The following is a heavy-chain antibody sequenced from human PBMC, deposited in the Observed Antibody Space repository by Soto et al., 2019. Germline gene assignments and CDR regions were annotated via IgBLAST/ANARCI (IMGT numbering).Heavy chain of an antibody. Sequence: QVQLVQSGAEVKKPGSSVKVSCKASGGTTSSYAISWVRQAPGPGLEWMGGIIPIFGTTNYAQKFQGRDTITADKSTDTVYMEVSSLRSEATAVYYCAGYWPRDSSSFSRLYYGMAVWGQGTTVTVSS. CDR2: IIPIFGTT. CDR1: GGTTSSYA. V-gene: IGHV1-69*06. CDR3: AGYWPRDSSSFSRLYYGMAV. J-gene: IGHJ6*02. D-gene: IGHD6-6*01.